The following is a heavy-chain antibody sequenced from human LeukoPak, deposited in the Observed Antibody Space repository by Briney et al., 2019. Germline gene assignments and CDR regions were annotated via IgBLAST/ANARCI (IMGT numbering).Heavy chain of an antibody. D-gene: IGHD3-22*01. CDR3: ARDLSSRYYDSSGYSDY. V-gene: IGHV1-18*01. Sequence: ASVKVSCKASGGTFNNYAINWVRQAPGQGLEWMGWISAYNGNTNYAQKLQGRVTMTTDTSTSTAYMELRSLRSDDTAVYYCARDLSSRYYDSSGYSDYWGQGTLVTVSS. J-gene: IGHJ4*02. CDR2: ISAYNGNT. CDR1: GGTFNNYA.